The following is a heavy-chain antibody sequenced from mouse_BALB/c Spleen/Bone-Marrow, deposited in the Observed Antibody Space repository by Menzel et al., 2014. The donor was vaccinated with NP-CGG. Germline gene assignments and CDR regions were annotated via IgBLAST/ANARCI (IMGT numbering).Heavy chain of an antibody. CDR3: ARNGGDYGIAY. D-gene: IGHD2-4*01. J-gene: IGHJ3*01. CDR2: LWSDGST. V-gene: IGHV2-6*02. CDR1: GFSLTSYG. Sequence: VHLVESGPGLVAPSQGLSITCTVSGFSLTSYGVHWVRPPPGKGLEWLVVLWSDGSTTYNSALKSRLSISKDNSKSQVFLKMNSLQTDDTAMYYCARNGGDYGIAYWGQGTLVTVSA.